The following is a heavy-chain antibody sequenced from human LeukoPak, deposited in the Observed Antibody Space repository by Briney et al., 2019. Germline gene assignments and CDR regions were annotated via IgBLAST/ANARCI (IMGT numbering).Heavy chain of an antibody. CDR2: VYSGGST. Sequence: GGSLRLSCAVSGFTVSNNYMSWVRQAPGKGLEWVSVVYSGGSTYYADSVKGRFTISRDNSKNTLHLQMSSLRAEDTAVYYCARDGPPSYYTMDVWGQGTTVTVSS. CDR3: ARDGPPSYYTMDV. J-gene: IGHJ6*02. CDR1: GFTVSNNY. V-gene: IGHV3-53*01.